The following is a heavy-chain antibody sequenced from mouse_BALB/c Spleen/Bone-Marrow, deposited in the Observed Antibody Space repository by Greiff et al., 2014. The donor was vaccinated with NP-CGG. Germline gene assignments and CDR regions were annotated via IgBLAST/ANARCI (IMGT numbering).Heavy chain of an antibody. V-gene: IGHV7-3*02. CDR1: GFTFTDYY. J-gene: IGHJ2*01. CDR3: AREGPTGKDY. D-gene: IGHD4-1*02. CDR2: IRNKANGYTT. Sequence: EVKLMESGGGLVQPGGSLRLSCATSGFTFTDYYMSWVRQPPGKALEWLGFIRNKANGYTTEYSASVKGRFTISRDNSQSILYLQMNTLRAEDSATYYCAREGPTGKDYWGQGTTLTVSS.